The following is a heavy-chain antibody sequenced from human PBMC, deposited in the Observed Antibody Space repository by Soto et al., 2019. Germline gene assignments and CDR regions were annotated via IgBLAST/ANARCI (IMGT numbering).Heavy chain of an antibody. V-gene: IGHV4-4*08. Sequence: PSETLSLTCTVSGGSISSYYWSWIRQPPGKGLEWIGFNFNSGSTKYNPSLQSRVTISVDTSKNQFSLKLNSVTAADTAVYYCARISGLPVDFDFWGQGTLVTVSS. CDR1: GGSISSYY. CDR3: ARISGLPVDFDF. J-gene: IGHJ4*02. D-gene: IGHD5-12*01. CDR2: NFNSGST.